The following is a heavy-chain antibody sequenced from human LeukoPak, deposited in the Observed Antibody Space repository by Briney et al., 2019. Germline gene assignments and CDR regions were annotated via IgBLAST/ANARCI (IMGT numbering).Heavy chain of an antibody. J-gene: IGHJ3*01. CDR3: VRGGGLDAFHV. Sequence: GGSLRLACAAFGFTLSSHGMTWVRQASGKGLEWISTIRASGAYTFYADSVKGRFSISRDNSKNTLYLQMDSLRAEDTAVYFCVRGGGLDAFHVWGQGTMVTVSS. CDR2: IRASGAYT. D-gene: IGHD3-16*01. V-gene: IGHV3-23*01. CDR1: GFTLSSHG.